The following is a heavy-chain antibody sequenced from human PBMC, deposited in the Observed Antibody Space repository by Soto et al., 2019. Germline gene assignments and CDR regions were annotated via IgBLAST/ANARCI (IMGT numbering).Heavy chain of an antibody. V-gene: IGHV4-30-4*01. Sequence: TSETLSLTCTVSGDSVSSGDYYWSWIRQPPGKGLEWIGYIYYSGSTYYNPSLKSRVTISVDTSKNQFSLKLSSLTAADTAVYYCARGYCVSTSCSHFDFWGQGGLVT. CDR2: IYYSGST. CDR3: ARGYCVSTSCSHFDF. J-gene: IGHJ4*02. D-gene: IGHD2-2*01. CDR1: GDSVSSGDYY.